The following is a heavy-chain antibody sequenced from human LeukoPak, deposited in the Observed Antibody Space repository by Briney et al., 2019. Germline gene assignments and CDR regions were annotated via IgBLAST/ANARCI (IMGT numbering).Heavy chain of an antibody. Sequence: SETLSLTCTVSGGSISSYYWSWIRQPAGKGLEWVGRIYTSGSTNYNPSLKSRVTISVDTSKNQFSLKLSSVTAADTAVYYCARALAAAGRYYFDYWGQGTLVTVSS. D-gene: IGHD6-13*01. CDR3: ARALAAAGRYYFDY. CDR1: GGSISSYY. V-gene: IGHV4-4*07. J-gene: IGHJ4*02. CDR2: IYTSGST.